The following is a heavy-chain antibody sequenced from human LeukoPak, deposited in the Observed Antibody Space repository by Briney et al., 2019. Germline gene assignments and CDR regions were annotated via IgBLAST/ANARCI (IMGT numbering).Heavy chain of an antibody. J-gene: IGHJ4*02. CDR1: GGSIGSSTHY. V-gene: IGHV4-39*02. Sequence: SETLSLTCTVSGGSIGSSTHYWGWIRQPPGKGREWLGSIYYTGSTYYNPSLRSRVTISVDTSKNHFSLKLSSVTAADTAAYYCARRGGSGYYSPFDSWGQGTLVTVSS. CDR2: IYYTGST. D-gene: IGHD3-3*01. CDR3: ARRGGSGYYSPFDS.